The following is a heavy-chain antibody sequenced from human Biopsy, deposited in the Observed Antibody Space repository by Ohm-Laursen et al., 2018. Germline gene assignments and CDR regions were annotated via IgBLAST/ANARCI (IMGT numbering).Heavy chain of an antibody. J-gene: IGHJ4*02. CDR3: ARDSRGGHLNTTLITGKNLDS. CDR2: IYYTGST. Sequence: GTLSLTCTVSRDSISNYYWAWIRQSPGKGLEWIGYIYYTGSTNYNLSVKSRVTISVDTSKNQFSLKLNSVTAADTAVYFCARDSRGGHLNTTLITGKNLDSWGQGILVTVFS. V-gene: IGHV4-59*01. D-gene: IGHD3-16*01. CDR1: RDSISNYY.